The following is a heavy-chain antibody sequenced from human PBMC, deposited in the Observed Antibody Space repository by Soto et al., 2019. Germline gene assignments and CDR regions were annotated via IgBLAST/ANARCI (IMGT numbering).Heavy chain of an antibody. CDR1: GYTFTTYG. D-gene: IGHD6-13*01. J-gene: IGHJ6*02. Sequence: ASVKVSCKASGYTFTTYGISWVRQAPGQGLEWMGWISGYSGDTNYAQKLQGRVTVTTDTSTSTAYMERRSLRSDDTAVYYCARVPSSWYYYYGMDVWGQGTTVTVSS. CDR3: ARVPSSWYYYYGMDV. V-gene: IGHV1-18*04. CDR2: ISGYSGDT.